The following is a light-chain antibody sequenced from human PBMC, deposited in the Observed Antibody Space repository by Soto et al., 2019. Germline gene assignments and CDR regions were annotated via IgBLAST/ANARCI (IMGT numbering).Light chain of an antibody. CDR2: GTS. V-gene: IGKV1-6*01. CDR1: QGIGTE. Sequence: AIQMTQSPSSLSASVGDRVTITCRASQGIGTELGWYQQRPGKAPRLLIYGTSTLQYGVPSIFSGSGSDTDFTLILSSLQPEDFATYYCLQDSSYPRTFGQGTKVEIK. J-gene: IGKJ1*01. CDR3: LQDSSYPRT.